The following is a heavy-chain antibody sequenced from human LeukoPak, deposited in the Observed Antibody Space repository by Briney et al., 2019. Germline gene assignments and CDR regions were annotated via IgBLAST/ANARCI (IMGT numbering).Heavy chain of an antibody. CDR2: INPSGGST. D-gene: IGHD4-23*01. Sequence: ASVKVSCKASGYTFTSYYMHWVRQAPGQGLEWMGIINPSGGSTTYAQKFQGRVTMTRDMSTSTDYMELSSLRSEDTAVYYCARDNSVEDTAWWFDPWGQGTLVTVSS. V-gene: IGHV1-46*01. J-gene: IGHJ5*02. CDR3: ARDNSVEDTAWWFDP. CDR1: GYTFTSYY.